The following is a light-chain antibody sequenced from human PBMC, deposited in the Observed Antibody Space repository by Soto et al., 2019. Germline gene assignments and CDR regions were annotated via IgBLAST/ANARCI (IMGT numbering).Light chain of an antibody. J-gene: IGKJ4*02. CDR1: QSVSSNF. CDR2: GAS. Sequence: EIVLTQSPGTLSLSPGERATLSCRASQSVSSNFLAWYQEKPGQAPRLLIYGASSRATGIPDRFSGSGSGTDFTLTSRILEPEEFAVYYCRQYGYSLGCAFGGGTNVEIK. CDR3: RQYGYSLGCA. V-gene: IGKV3-20*01.